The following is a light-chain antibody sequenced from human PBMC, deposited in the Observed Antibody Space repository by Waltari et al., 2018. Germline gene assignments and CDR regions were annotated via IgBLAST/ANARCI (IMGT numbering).Light chain of an antibody. Sequence: EIVLTQSPATLSLSPGERASRSCKATQSASTSLAWYQQTPGQAPRLLIYRASTRAAGIPDRFSGSGSGTEFTLTISSLQSEDSAIYYCQQYNIWPWTFGQGTKVDIK. CDR2: RAS. V-gene: IGKV3-15*01. J-gene: IGKJ1*01. CDR3: QQYNIWPWT. CDR1: QSASTS.